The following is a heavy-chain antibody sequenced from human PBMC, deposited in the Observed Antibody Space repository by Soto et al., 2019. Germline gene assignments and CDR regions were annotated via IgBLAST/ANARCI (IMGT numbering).Heavy chain of an antibody. CDR1: AGSFSHYY. CDR3: ARGGSSDWQVALDI. J-gene: IGHJ3*02. Sequence: SETLSLTCAVYAGSFSHYYWNWIRQSPGKGLEWIGKIKHSGSSNYNPSPRSRVSISVDMSKNQFSLRLTSVTAADTAVYYCARGGSSDWQVALDIWGQGTMVTVSS. CDR2: IKHSGSS. V-gene: IGHV4-34*01. D-gene: IGHD6-19*01.